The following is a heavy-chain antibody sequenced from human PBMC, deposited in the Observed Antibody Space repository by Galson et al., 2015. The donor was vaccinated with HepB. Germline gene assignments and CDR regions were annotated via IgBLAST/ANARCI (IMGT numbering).Heavy chain of an antibody. Sequence: QSGAEVKKPGESLRTSCKGSGYSFTSYWISWVRQMPGKGLEWMGRIDPSDSYTNYSPSFQGHVTISADKSISTAYLQWSSLKASDTAMYYCARSVGAVVTPALGAFGIWGQGTMVTVSS. J-gene: IGHJ3*02. CDR1: GYSFTSYW. D-gene: IGHD4-23*01. CDR2: IDPSDSYT. V-gene: IGHV5-10-1*01. CDR3: ARSVGAVVTPALGAFGI.